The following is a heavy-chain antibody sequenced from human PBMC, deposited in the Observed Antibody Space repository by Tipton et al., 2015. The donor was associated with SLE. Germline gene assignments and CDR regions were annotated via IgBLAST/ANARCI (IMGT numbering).Heavy chain of an antibody. V-gene: IGHV4-61*02. J-gene: IGHJ4*02. D-gene: IGHD3-22*01. Sequence: LRLSCTVSGDSINSGSYYWSWIRQAAGKGLEWIGRIYASGSTSSNPSLKSRVTISVDTSRNQFSLKLSSLSAADTAVYYCARGRDRSGYQIHGFDYWGQGTLVTVSS. CDR1: GDSINSGSYY. CDR2: IYASGST. CDR3: ARGRDRSGYQIHGFDY.